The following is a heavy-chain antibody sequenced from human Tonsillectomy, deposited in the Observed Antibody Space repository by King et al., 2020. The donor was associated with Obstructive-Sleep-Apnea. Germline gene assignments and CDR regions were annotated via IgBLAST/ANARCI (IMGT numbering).Heavy chain of an antibody. D-gene: IGHD2-15*01. CDR3: ARGSGGGWFSAEYFHY. CDR1: GFTFSTYN. J-gene: IGHJ1*01. Sequence: VQLVESGGGLVKPGGSLRLSCVASGFTFSTYNMNWVRQAPGKGLEWVSSISSDSLYIYYADSVKGRFTISRDNAKNSLYLQMNSLRAEDTAVYYCARGSGGGWFSAEYFHYWGQGTLVTVSS. V-gene: IGHV3-21*01. CDR2: ISSDSLYI.